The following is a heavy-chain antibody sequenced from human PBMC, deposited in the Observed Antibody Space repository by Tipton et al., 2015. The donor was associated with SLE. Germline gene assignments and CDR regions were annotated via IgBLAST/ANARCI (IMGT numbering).Heavy chain of an antibody. CDR1: GGSISSGNYY. J-gene: IGHJ4*02. V-gene: IGHV4-61*09. D-gene: IGHD1-26*01. CDR3: ARSRGSYLQFDF. Sequence: TLSLTCSVSGGSISSGNYYWNWIRQPAGKGLEWIGHIYPGGHTNYNPSLKSRFSISVDTSKNQFSLELTSVIATDTAVYYCARSRGSYLQFDFWGQGTLVTVSS. CDR2: IYPGGHT.